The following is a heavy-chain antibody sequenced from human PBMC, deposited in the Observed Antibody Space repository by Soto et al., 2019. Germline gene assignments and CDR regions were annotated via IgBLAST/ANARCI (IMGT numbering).Heavy chain of an antibody. D-gene: IGHD2-2*01. Sequence: GASVKVSRKASGYTFTSYGISWVRQAPGQGLEWMGWISAYNGNTNYAQKLQGRVTMTTDTSTSTAYMELRSLRSDDTAVYYCARVRYCSITICYYYYGMDFWGQGTTVTVSS. CDR1: GYTFTSYG. J-gene: IGHJ6*02. CDR3: ARVRYCSITICYYYYGMDF. CDR2: ISAYNGNT. V-gene: IGHV1-18*04.